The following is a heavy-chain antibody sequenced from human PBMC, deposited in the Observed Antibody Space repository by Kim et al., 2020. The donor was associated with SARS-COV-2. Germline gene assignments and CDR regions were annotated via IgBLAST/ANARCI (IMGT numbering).Heavy chain of an antibody. Sequence: GGSLRLSCAASGFTFSSYDMHWVRQATGKGLEWVSAIGTAGDTYYPGSVKGRFTISRENAKNSLYLQMNSLRAGDTAVYYCARDGRGQQLVRWSYYGMDVWGQGTTVTVSS. CDR1: GFTFSSYD. D-gene: IGHD6-13*01. V-gene: IGHV3-13*01. CDR2: IGTAGDT. J-gene: IGHJ6*02. CDR3: ARDGRGQQLVRWSYYGMDV.